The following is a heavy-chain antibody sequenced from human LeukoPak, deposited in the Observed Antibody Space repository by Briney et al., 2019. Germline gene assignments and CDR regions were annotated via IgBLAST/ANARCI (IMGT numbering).Heavy chain of an antibody. D-gene: IGHD2-2*02. CDR2: INHSGST. CDR3: ARLLYCSSTSCYRGFSGSY. V-gene: IGHV4-34*01. Sequence: PETLSLTCAVYGGSFSGYYWSWIRQPPGKGLEWIGEINHSGSTNYNPSLKSRVTISVDTSKNQFSLKLSSVTAADTAVYYCARLLYCSSTSCYRGFSGSYWGQGTLVTVSS. J-gene: IGHJ4*02. CDR1: GGSFSGYY.